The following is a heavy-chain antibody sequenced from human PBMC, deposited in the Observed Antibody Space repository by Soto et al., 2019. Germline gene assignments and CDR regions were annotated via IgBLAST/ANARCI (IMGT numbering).Heavy chain of an antibody. CDR3: AKEDCSGGSCYFYYYGMDV. CDR1: GFTFSSYG. Sequence: PGGSLRLSCAASGFTFSSYGMHWVRQAPGKGLEWVAVISYDGSNKYYADSVKGRFTISRDNSKNTLYLQMNSLRAEDTAVYYCAKEDCSGGSCYFYYYGMDVWGQGTTVTVS. D-gene: IGHD2-15*01. V-gene: IGHV3-30*18. J-gene: IGHJ6*02. CDR2: ISYDGSNK.